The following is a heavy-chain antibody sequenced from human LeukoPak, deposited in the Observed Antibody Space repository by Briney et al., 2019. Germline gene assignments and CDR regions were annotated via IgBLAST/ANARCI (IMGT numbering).Heavy chain of an antibody. D-gene: IGHD1-26*01. CDR3: ASGNSGSYYYGMDV. J-gene: IGHJ6*02. Sequence: ASVKVSCKASGGTFISYAISWVRQAPGQGLEWMGRIIPILGIANYAQKFQGRVTITADKSTSTAYMELSSLRSEDTAVYYCASGNSGSYYYGMDVWGQGTTVTVSS. V-gene: IGHV1-69*04. CDR1: GGTFISYA. CDR2: IIPILGIA.